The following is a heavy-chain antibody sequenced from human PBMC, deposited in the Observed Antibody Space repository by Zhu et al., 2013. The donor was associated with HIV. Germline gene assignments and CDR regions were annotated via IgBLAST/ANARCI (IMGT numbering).Heavy chain of an antibody. D-gene: IGHD6-19*01. CDR1: GYTFTGSY. CDR2: INPNSGDT. Sequence: QVQLEQSGAEVREPGASVKVSCRASGYTFTGSYMHWVRQAPGQGLEWMGWINPNSGDTNYAQKFQGRVTMTRDTSISTAYMELSRLRSDDTAVYYCASRIHSSIPVDYYYYAMDVWGQGTTVTVSS. V-gene: IGHV1-2*02. CDR3: ASRIHSSIPVDYYYYAMDV. J-gene: IGHJ6*02.